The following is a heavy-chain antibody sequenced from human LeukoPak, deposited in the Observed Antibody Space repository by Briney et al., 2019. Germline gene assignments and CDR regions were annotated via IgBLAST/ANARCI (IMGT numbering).Heavy chain of an antibody. CDR1: GYTFTGYY. V-gene: IGHV1-2*02. D-gene: IGHD3-3*01. J-gene: IGHJ5*02. CDR3: ARVPSIGGWFDP. Sequence: ASVKVSCKASGYTFTGYYMHWVRQAPGQGLEWMGWINPNSGGTNYAQKFQGRVTMTRDTSISTAYMELSRLRSDDTAVYYCARVPSIGGWFDPWGQGTLVTVSS. CDR2: INPNSGGT.